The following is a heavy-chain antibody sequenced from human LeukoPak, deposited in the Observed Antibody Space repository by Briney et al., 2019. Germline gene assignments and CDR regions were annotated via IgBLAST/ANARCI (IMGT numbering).Heavy chain of an antibody. CDR1: GGTFTSYA. V-gene: IGHV1-69*05. CDR2: IIPILATA. CDR3: ATYDPDVWGRLSFDP. J-gene: IGHJ5*02. Sequence: SVKVSCKASGGTFTSYAISWVRQAPGQGLEWMGGIIPILATANYAQKFQGRVTITTDESTSTAYMELSRLRSEDTAVYYCATYDPDVWGRLSFDPWGQGTQVTVSS. D-gene: IGHD3-16*01.